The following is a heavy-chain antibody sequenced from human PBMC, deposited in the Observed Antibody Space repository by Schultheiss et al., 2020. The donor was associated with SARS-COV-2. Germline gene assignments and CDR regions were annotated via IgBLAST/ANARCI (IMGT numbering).Heavy chain of an antibody. CDR1: GFTVSSNY. J-gene: IGHJ4*02. D-gene: IGHD3-10*01. Sequence: GGSLRLSCAASGFTVSSNYMNWVRQAPGKGLEWVSSISSSSSYIYYADSVKGRFTISRDNSKNTLYLQMNSLRAGDTAVYYCAKDSELWFGEPADYWGQGTLVTVSS. V-gene: IGHV3-21*04. CDR3: AKDSELWFGEPADY. CDR2: ISSSSSYI.